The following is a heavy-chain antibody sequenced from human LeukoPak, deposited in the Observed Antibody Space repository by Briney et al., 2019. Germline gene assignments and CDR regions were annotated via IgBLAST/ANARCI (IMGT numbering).Heavy chain of an antibody. CDR1: GFTFDDYA. CDR2: ISGDGGST. J-gene: IGHJ4*02. D-gene: IGHD3-3*01. CDR3: AKDKDIYDFWSGYYGHYFDY. V-gene: IGHV3-43*02. Sequence: PGGSLRLSCAASGFTFDDYAMHWVRQAPGKGLEWVSLISGDGGSTYYADSVKGRFTTSRDNSKNSLYLQMNSLRTEDTALYYCAKDKDIYDFWSGYYGHYFDYWGQGTLVTVSS.